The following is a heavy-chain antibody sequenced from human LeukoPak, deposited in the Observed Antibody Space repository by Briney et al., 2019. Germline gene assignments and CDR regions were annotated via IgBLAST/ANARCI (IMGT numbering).Heavy chain of an antibody. J-gene: IGHJ4*02. D-gene: IGHD1-26*01. CDR3: ARAPSPGVGARGFDY. Sequence: GGSLRLSCAASGFIFSSYAMHWVRQAPAKGLEWVAVISYDGSNKYYADSVKGRFTISRDNSKNTLYLQMNSLRAEDTAVYYCARAPSPGVGARGFDYWGQGTLVAVSS. V-gene: IGHV3-30-3*01. CDR2: ISYDGSNK. CDR1: GFIFSSYA.